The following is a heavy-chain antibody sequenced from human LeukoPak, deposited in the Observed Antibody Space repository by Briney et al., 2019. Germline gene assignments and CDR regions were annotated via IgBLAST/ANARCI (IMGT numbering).Heavy chain of an antibody. CDR2: IIPIFGTA. Sequence: SVKVSCKASGGTFISYAISWVRQAPGQGLEWMGRIIPIFGTANYAQKFQGRVTITTDESTSTAYMELSSLRSEDTAVYYCARDRWLVGATAEYFQHWGQGTLVTVSS. J-gene: IGHJ1*01. CDR1: GGTFISYA. V-gene: IGHV1-69*05. CDR3: ARDRWLVGATAEYFQH. D-gene: IGHD1-26*01.